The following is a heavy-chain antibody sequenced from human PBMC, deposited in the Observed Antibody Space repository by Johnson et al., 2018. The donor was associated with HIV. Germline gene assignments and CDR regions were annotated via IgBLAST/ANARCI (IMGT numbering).Heavy chain of an antibody. CDR1: GFTFDDYA. CDR3: ARGGLLFDPGAAGGDAFDI. V-gene: IGHV3-9*01. Sequence: VQLVESGGGLVQPGRSLRLSCAASGFTFDDYAMHWVRQAPGKGLEWVSGISWNSGSIGYAASVKGRFTISRDNAKNSLYLQMNSLRAEDTAVYYCARGGLLFDPGAAGGDAFDIWGQGTMVTVSS. CDR2: ISWNSGSI. D-gene: IGHD1-26*01. J-gene: IGHJ3*02.